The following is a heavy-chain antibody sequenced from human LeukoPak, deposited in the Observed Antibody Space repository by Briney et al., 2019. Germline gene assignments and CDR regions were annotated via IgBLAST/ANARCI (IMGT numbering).Heavy chain of an antibody. CDR2: IYTSGST. CDR1: GGSISSYY. D-gene: IGHD6-13*01. J-gene: IGHJ4*02. V-gene: IGHV4-4*07. Sequence: PSETLSLTCTVSGGSISSYYWSWIRQPAGKGLEWIGRIYTSGSTNYNPSLKSRVTMSVDTSKNQFSLKLSSVPAADTAVYYCARAPIAAAGTSYYFDYWGQGTLVTVSS. CDR3: ARAPIAAAGTSYYFDY.